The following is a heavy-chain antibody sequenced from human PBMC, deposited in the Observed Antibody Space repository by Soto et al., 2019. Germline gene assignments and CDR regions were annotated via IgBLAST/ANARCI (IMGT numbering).Heavy chain of an antibody. J-gene: IGHJ6*02. D-gene: IGHD3-3*01. CDR3: ARDKHYDFWSGSYGMDV. CDR1: GSTFSSYW. CDR2: IKQDGSEK. Sequence: GGSLRLSCAASGSTFSSYWMSWVRQAPGKGLEWVANIKQDGSEKYYVDSVKSRFTISRDNAKNSLYLQMNSLRAEDTAVYYCARDKHYDFWSGSYGMDVWGQGTTVTVSS. V-gene: IGHV3-7*01.